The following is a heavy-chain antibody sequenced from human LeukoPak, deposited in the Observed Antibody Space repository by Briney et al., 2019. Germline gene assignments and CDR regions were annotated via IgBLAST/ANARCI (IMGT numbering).Heavy chain of an antibody. CDR1: GVSITDNW. V-gene: IGHV4-4*02. D-gene: IGHD1-26*01. Sequence: SETLSLTCAVSGVSITDNWWSWVRQPPGKGPEWIGEILHTGPTNFNPSLKSRVTMSMDKSKNQLFLRLNSVTAADTAIYYCVRGGTYYLPYWGQGILVTVSS. CDR3: VRGGTYYLPY. CDR2: ILHTGPT. J-gene: IGHJ4*02.